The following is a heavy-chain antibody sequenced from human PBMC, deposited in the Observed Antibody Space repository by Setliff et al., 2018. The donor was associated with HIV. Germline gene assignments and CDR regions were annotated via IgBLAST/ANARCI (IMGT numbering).Heavy chain of an antibody. CDR3: VLTMTNMDPIDTATYYCAHAYGSRSRYFDY. Sequence: PGGSLRLSCAASGFTFSNAWMNWVRQAPGKGLEWVGRIRSKVDGGAADYAAPVKGRFTISRDDSKNTLYLQMSSLKTKDTSRNQVVLTMTNMDPIDTATYYCAHAYGSRSRYFDYWGQGTLVTVSS. D-gene: IGHD3-10*01. CDR2: IRSKVDGGAA. J-gene: IGHJ4*02. V-gene: IGHV3-15*05. CDR1: GFTFSNAW.